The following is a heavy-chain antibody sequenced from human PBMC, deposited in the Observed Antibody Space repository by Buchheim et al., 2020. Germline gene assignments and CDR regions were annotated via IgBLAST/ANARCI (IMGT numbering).Heavy chain of an antibody. Sequence: EVQLVQSGAEVKKPGESLRISCKGSGYSFTSYWISWVRQMPGKGLEWMGRIDPSDSYTNYSPSFQGHVTISADNSISTAYPQWSSLKASDTAMYYCARLRAGSIFGVVIGERSLDYWGQGTL. V-gene: IGHV5-10-1*03. CDR1: GYSFTSYW. D-gene: IGHD3-3*01. J-gene: IGHJ4*02. CDR3: ARLRAGSIFGVVIGERSLDY. CDR2: IDPSDSYT.